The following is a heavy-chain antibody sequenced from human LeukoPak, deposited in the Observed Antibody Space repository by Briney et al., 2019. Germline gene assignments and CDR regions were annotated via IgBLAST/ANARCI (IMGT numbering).Heavy chain of an antibody. CDR3: ARGPISLWFGDLFIY. D-gene: IGHD3-10*01. CDR2: ISAYNGNT. J-gene: IGHJ4*02. CDR1: GYTFTSYG. V-gene: IGHV1-18*04. Sequence: ASVKVSCKASGYTFTSYGISWVRQAPGQGLEWMGWISAYNGNTNSAQKLQGRVTMTTDTSTSTAYMELRSLRSDDTAVYYCARGPISLWFGDLFIYWGQGTLVTVSS.